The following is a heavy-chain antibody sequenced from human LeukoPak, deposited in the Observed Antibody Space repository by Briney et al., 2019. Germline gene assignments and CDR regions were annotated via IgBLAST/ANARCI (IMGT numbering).Heavy chain of an antibody. CDR1: GGSFSGYY. CDR2: INHSGST. CDR3: ARGNFGYSYGYFDY. Sequence: SETLSLTRAVYGGSFSGYYWSWIRQPPGKGLEWIGGINHSGSTNYNPSPKSRVTISVDTSKNQFSLKLSSVTAADTAVYYCARGNFGYSYGYFDYWGQGTLVTVSS. V-gene: IGHV4-34*01. D-gene: IGHD5-18*01. J-gene: IGHJ4*02.